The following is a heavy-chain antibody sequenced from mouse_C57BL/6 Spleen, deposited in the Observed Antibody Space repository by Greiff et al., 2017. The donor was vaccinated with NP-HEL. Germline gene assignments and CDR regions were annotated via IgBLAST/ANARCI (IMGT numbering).Heavy chain of an antibody. CDR3: ARPYDYGSSYWYFDV. CDR2: IHPNSGST. CDR1: GYTFTSYW. V-gene: IGHV1-64*01. J-gene: IGHJ1*03. D-gene: IGHD1-1*01. Sequence: VQLQQPGAELVKPGASVKLSCKASGYTFTSYWMHWVKQRPGQGLEWIGMIHPNSGSTNYNEKFKSKATLTVDKSSSTAYMQLSSLTSEDSAVYYCARPYDYGSSYWYFDVWGTGTTVTVSS.